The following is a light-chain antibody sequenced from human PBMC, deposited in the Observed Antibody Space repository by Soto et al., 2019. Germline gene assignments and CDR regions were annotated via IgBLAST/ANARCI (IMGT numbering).Light chain of an antibody. CDR1: RASIGSNT. V-gene: IGLV1-51*01. CDR2: VNN. J-gene: IGLJ2*01. Sequence: QSVLTQPPSASGTPGQRVTISCSGSRASIGSNTVTWYQQLPGTAPKLLIYVNNNRPSGIPDRFSGSKSGTSATLGIAGLQTGDEADYYCGTWDSSLSAVVFGGGTKLTVL. CDR3: GTWDSSLSAVV.